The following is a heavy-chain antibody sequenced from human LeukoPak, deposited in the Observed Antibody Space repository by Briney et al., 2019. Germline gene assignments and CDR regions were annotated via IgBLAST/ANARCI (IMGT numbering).Heavy chain of an antibody. CDR1: GFTFSDHY. J-gene: IGHJ6*03. CDR3: ARESSGYYYYYYYMDV. D-gene: IGHD3-22*01. Sequence: GGSLRLSCAASGFTFSDHYMDWVRQAPGKGLEWVGRTRNKANSYTTEYAASVKGRFTISRDDSKNSLYLQMNSLKTEDTAVYYCARESSGYYYYYYYMDVWGKGTTVTVSS. CDR2: TRNKANSYTT. V-gene: IGHV3-72*01.